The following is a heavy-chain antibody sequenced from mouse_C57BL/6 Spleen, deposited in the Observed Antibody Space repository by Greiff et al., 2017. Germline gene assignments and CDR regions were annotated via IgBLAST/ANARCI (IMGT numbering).Heavy chain of an antibody. Sequence: EVQLVESGGGLVKPGGSLKLSCAASGFTFSSYTMSWVRQTPEKRLEWVATISGGGGNTYYPDSVKGRFTISRDNAKNTLYLQMSSLRSEDTDLYDCARSPHYQGAMDYWGQGTSVTVSS. CDR2: ISGGGGNT. CDR3: ARSPHYQGAMDY. D-gene: IGHD5-5*01. J-gene: IGHJ4*01. V-gene: IGHV5-9*01. CDR1: GFTFSSYT.